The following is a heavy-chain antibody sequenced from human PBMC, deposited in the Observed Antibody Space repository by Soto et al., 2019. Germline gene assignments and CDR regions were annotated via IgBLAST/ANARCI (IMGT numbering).Heavy chain of an antibody. D-gene: IGHD4-17*01. CDR2: MNPNSGNT. J-gene: IGHJ5*02. Sequence: ASVKVSCKASGYTFTSYDINWVRQATGQGLEYLGWMNPNSGNTGYVQKFQGRVTMTRDTSISTAYMELSSLRSEDTTVYFCARGVKYGAYSRWFDPWGQGTLVTVSS. V-gene: IGHV1-8*01. CDR1: GYTFTSYD. CDR3: ARGVKYGAYSRWFDP.